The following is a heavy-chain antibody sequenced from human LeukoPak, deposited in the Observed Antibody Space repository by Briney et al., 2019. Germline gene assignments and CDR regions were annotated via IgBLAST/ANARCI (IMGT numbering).Heavy chain of an antibody. Sequence: SETLSLTCTVSGGSIGSYYWSWIRQPAGKGLEWIGRIYTSGSTNYNPSLKSRVTMSVDTSKNQFSRKLSSVTAADTAVYYCARDSITMVRGNYGMDVWGQGTTVTVSS. J-gene: IGHJ6*02. V-gene: IGHV4-4*07. CDR3: ARDSITMVRGNYGMDV. CDR1: GGSIGSYY. D-gene: IGHD3-10*01. CDR2: IYTSGST.